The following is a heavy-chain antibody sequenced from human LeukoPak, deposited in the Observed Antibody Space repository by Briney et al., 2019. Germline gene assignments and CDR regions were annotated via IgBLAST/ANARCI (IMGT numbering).Heavy chain of an antibody. CDR2: ISSSSSYI. V-gene: IGHV3-21*01. Sequence: GGSLRLSCAASGYTFGSHSMNWVRQAPGKGLEWVSSISSSSSYIYYADSVKGRFTISRDNAKNSLYLQMNSLRAEDTAVYYCARGPYIVATKNFDYWGQGTLVTVSS. CDR3: ARGPYIVATKNFDY. J-gene: IGHJ4*02. CDR1: GYTFGSHS. D-gene: IGHD5-12*01.